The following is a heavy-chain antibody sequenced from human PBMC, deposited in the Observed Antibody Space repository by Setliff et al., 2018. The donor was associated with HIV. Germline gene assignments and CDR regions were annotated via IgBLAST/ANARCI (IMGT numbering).Heavy chain of an antibody. CDR3: ARGGGASSPIDYHYYIDV. CDR1: GGSISSSSIYY. Sequence: SETLSLTCTVSGGSISSSSIYYWGWVRQPPGKGLEWIGGIYYTGSPFYKPSLKSRVTISVDTSNNQFSLKLSSVTAADTAVYYCARGGGASSPIDYHYYIDVWGKGTTVTVSS. V-gene: IGHV4-39*01. CDR2: IYYTGSP. J-gene: IGHJ6*03. D-gene: IGHD6-6*01.